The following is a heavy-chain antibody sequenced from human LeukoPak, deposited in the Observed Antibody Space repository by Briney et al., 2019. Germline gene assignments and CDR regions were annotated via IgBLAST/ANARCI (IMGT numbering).Heavy chain of an antibody. Sequence: GGSLRLSYAASGFTFSSYSMNWVRQAPGKGLEWVSYISSSSSTIYYADSVKGRFTISRDNAKNSLYLQMNSLRAEDTAVYYCARESIAVAGTNPDYYYGMDVWGQGTTVTVSS. V-gene: IGHV3-48*04. CDR3: ARESIAVAGTNPDYYYGMDV. D-gene: IGHD6-19*01. J-gene: IGHJ6*02. CDR1: GFTFSSYS. CDR2: ISSSSSTI.